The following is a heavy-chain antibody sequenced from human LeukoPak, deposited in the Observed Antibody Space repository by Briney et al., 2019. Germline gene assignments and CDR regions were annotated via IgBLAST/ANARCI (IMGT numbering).Heavy chain of an antibody. Sequence: GGSLRLSCAASGFIFSNYGMNWVRQAPGKGLDWVSSISGSGSSTYYAESVKGRVTISRDNSQNTLYLQMNSLRAEDTAIYYCAKDLPYYYDSSGSGDAFDIWGRGTMVTVSS. CDR3: AKDLPYYYDSSGSGDAFDI. V-gene: IGHV3-23*01. J-gene: IGHJ3*02. D-gene: IGHD3-22*01. CDR1: GFIFSNYG. CDR2: ISGSGSST.